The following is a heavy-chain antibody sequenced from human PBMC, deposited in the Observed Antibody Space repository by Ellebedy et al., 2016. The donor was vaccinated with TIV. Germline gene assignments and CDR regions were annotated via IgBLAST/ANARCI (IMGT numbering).Heavy chain of an antibody. V-gene: IGHV3-23*01. CDR3: AKGRGGGSDTSAPRYYFDY. Sequence: GESLKISCAASGFTFSSYAMSWVRQAPGKGLEWVSPISSTGSRTYYADSVEGRFIISRDNSKKTLYLQMNRLRAEDTAVYYCAKGRGGGSDTSAPRYYFDYWGLGTLVTVSS. D-gene: IGHD3-22*01. CDR2: ISSTGSRT. CDR1: GFTFSSYA. J-gene: IGHJ4*02.